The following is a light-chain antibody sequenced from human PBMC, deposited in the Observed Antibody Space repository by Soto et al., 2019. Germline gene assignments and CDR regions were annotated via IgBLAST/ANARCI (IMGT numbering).Light chain of an antibody. V-gene: IGLV2-14*01. CDR1: SSDVGGYNY. CDR2: EVS. J-gene: IGLJ2*01. CDR3: SSYTRNSTVV. Sequence: QSALTQPASVSGSPGQSITISCTGTSSDVGGYNYVSWYQQHPGKAPKLMIYEVSNRPSGVSNRFSGSKSGNTASLTISGLKAEDEDDYYCSSYTRNSTVVFGGGTKLTVL.